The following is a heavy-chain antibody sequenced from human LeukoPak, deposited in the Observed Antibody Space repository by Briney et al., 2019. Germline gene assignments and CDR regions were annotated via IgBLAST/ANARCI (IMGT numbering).Heavy chain of an antibody. D-gene: IGHD1-1*01. CDR2: ISSSGSTI. J-gene: IGHJ3*02. CDR1: GFTFSSYK. Sequence: GGSLRLSCAASGFTFSSYKMNWVRQAPGKGLEWVSYISSSGSTIYYADSVKGRFTISRDNAKNSLYLQMNSLRAEDTAVYYCARVSSSREHAFDIWGQGTMVTVSS. V-gene: IGHV3-48*03. CDR3: ARVSSSREHAFDI.